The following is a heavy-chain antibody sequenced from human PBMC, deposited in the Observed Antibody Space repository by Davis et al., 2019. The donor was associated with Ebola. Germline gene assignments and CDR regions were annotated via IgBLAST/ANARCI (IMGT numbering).Heavy chain of an antibody. D-gene: IGHD3-9*01. Sequence: GESLKISCAASGFTFSAMHWVRQAPGKGLEWVAFISYDGSNKDCADSVKGRFTISRDNSKNTVDLQMNSLRAEDTAVYYCARLDEDDYLTGPDYWGQGTLVTVSS. J-gene: IGHJ4*02. CDR3: ARLDEDDYLTGPDY. CDR2: ISYDGSNK. V-gene: IGHV3-30-3*01. CDR1: GFTFSA.